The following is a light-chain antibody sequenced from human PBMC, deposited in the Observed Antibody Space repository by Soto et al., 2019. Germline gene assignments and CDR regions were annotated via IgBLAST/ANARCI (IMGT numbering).Light chain of an antibody. CDR2: EVN. J-gene: IGLJ2*01. V-gene: IGLV1-40*01. CDR3: SSYTGSSTVV. Sequence: QAVVTQPPSVSGAPGQRVTISCAGSSSNIGAGYDVHWYQQLPGKAPKLMIYEVNNRPSGVSNRFSASKSGNTASLTISGLQVEDEADYYCSSYTGSSTVVFGGGTKVTVL. CDR1: SSNIGAGYD.